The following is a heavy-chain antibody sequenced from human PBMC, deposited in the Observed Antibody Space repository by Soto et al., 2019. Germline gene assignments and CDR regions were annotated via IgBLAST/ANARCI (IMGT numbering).Heavy chain of an antibody. D-gene: IGHD3-10*01. CDR2: ISYDGSNK. Sequence: GGSLRLSCAASGFTFSSYAMHWVRQAPGKGLEWVAVISYDGSNKYYADSVKGRFTISRDNSKSTLYLQMNSLRAEDTAVYYCARMYYYGSGSYLDYWGQGTLVTVSS. CDR1: GFTFSSYA. J-gene: IGHJ4*02. CDR3: ARMYYYGSGSYLDY. V-gene: IGHV3-30-3*01.